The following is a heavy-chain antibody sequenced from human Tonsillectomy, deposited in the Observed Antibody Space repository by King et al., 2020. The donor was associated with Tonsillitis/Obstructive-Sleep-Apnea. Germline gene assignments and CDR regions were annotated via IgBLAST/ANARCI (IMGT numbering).Heavy chain of an antibody. CDR1: GGTFSSYA. D-gene: IGHD2-2*02. J-gene: IGHJ6*03. CDR3: AWMGIVVVPAAIQDYYYMDV. Sequence: QLVQSGAEVKKPGSSVKVSCKASGGTFSSYAISWVRQAPGQGLEWMGGIIPIFGTANYAQKFQGRGTITADESTSTAYMELSSLRSEDTAVYYCAWMGIVVVPAAIQDYYYMDVWGKGTTVTVSS. V-gene: IGHV1-69*12. CDR2: IIPIFGTA.